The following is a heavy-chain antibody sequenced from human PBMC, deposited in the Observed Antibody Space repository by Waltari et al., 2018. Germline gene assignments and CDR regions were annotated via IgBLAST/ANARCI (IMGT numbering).Heavy chain of an antibody. D-gene: IGHD1-26*01. CDR1: GDSMTSHSW. J-gene: IGHJ4*02. Sequence: QVQLQESGPGLVKPSGTLSLTCAVSGDSMTSHSWWSWVRQPPGRGLEGIGQIHRSGKTNYNPALESRVTVSMDTSNNQFSLKVTSATAADTAVYYCARDRGRGLYLDSWGQGTLVTVSP. CDR3: ARDRGRGLYLDS. CDR2: IHRSGKT. V-gene: IGHV4-4*02.